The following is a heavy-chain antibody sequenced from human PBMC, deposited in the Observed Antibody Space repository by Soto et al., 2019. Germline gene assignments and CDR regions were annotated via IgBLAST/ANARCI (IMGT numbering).Heavy chain of an antibody. D-gene: IGHD2-15*01. CDR1: GGTFSSYA. J-gene: IGHJ4*02. Sequence: SVKVSCKASGGTFSSYAISWVRQAPGQGLEWMGGIIPIFGTANYAQKFQGRVTITADESTSTAYMELSSLRSEDTAVYYCARVPLGYCSGGSCPIDYWGQGTLVTVSS. CDR2: IIPIFGTA. V-gene: IGHV1-69*13. CDR3: ARVPLGYCSGGSCPIDY.